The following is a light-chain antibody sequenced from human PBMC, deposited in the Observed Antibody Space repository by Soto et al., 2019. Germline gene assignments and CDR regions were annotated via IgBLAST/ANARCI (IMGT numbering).Light chain of an antibody. CDR3: QQRSNWPLT. V-gene: IGKV3-11*01. CDR1: QSVSNF. CDR2: DAT. Sequence: EIVLTQSPATLSVSPGERATLSCRASQSVSNFLAWYQQKPGQVPRLLIFDATYRATGVPARFSGSGSGTDFPLTISSLEPEDFAAYYCQQRSNWPLTFGGGTKVEIK. J-gene: IGKJ4*01.